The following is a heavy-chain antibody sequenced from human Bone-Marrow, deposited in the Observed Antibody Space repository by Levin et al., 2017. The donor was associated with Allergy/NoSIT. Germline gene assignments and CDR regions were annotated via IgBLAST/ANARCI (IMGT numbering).Heavy chain of an antibody. CDR2: IIPIFGTA. CDR1: GGTFSSYA. D-gene: IGHD5-18*01. CDR3: ARDTADTAMVTADIYYYYGMDV. V-gene: IGHV1-69*06. Sequence: SVKVSCKASGGTFSSYAISWVRQAPGQGLEWMGGIIPIFGTANYAQKFQGRVTITADKSTSTAYMELSSLRSEDTAVYYCARDTADTAMVTADIYYYYGMDVWGQGTTVTVSS. J-gene: IGHJ6*02.